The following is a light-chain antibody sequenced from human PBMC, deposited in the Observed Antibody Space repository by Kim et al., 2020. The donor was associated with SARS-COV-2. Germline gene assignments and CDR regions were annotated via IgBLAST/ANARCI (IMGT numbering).Light chain of an antibody. J-gene: IGLJ3*02. Sequence: QSALTQPPSASGSPGQSVTITCTGTNSDIGGYKYVSWYQQHPGKAPRLMIFEVNKRPSGVPDRFSGSKSGNTASLTVSGLQAEDEADYYCSSFAGRNTFGVFGGGTHRTVL. CDR2: EVN. CDR3: SSFAGRNTFGV. V-gene: IGLV2-8*01. CDR1: NSDIGGYKY.